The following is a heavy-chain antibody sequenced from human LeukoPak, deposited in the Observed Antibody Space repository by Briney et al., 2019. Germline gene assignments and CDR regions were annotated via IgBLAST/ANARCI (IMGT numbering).Heavy chain of an antibody. CDR3: ARDLFFQDY. J-gene: IGHJ4*02. Sequence: SSETLSLTCTVSGGSISSSSYYWGWIRQPPGKGLEWIGSTYYSGSTYYNPSLKSRVTISVDTSKNQFSLKLSSVTAADTAVYYCARDLFFQDYWGQGTLVTVSS. CDR1: GGSISSSSYY. D-gene: IGHD3-3*01. V-gene: IGHV4-39*07. CDR2: TYYSGST.